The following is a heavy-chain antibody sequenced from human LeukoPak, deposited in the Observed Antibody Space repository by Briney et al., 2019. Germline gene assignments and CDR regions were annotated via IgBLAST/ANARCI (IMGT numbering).Heavy chain of an antibody. CDR3: ARSLFQGYCSSTSCPPFDY. CDR1: GGSFSGYQ. V-gene: IGHV4-34*01. J-gene: IGHJ4*02. Sequence: SETLSLTCAVYGGSFSGYQWSWIRQPPGKGLEWIGEINHSGSTNYNPSLKSRVTISVDTSKNQFSLKLSSVTAADTAVYYCARSLFQGYCSSTSCPPFDYWGQGTLVTVSS. D-gene: IGHD2-2*01. CDR2: INHSGST.